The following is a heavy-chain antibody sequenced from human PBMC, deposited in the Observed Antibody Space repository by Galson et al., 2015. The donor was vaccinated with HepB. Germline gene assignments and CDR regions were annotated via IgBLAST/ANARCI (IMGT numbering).Heavy chain of an antibody. CDR3: AKWDYYDSSGYPF. V-gene: IGHV3-23*01. J-gene: IGHJ4*02. CDR1: GFTFSSYA. CDR2: ISGSGSGGRT. D-gene: IGHD3-22*01. Sequence: SLRLSCAASGFTFSSYAMNWVRQAPGKGLEWVSSISGSGSGGRTYYADSVKGRFTISRDDSKNTLYLQMNSLRAEGTAIYYCAKWDYYDSSGYPFWGQGTLVTVSS.